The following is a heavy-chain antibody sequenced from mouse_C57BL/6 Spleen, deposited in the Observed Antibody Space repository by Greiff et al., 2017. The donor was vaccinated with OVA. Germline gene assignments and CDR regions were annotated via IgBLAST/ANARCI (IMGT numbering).Heavy chain of an antibody. J-gene: IGHJ1*03. D-gene: IGHD1-1*01. CDR3: AGTGSSYGYFDV. CDR1: GFPITSGYY. CDR2: ITHSGET. Sequence: VQLQESGPGLVKPSQSLFLTCSITGFPITSGYYWIWIRQSPGKPLEWMGYITHSGETFYNPSLQSPISITRETSKNQFFLQLNSVTTEDTAMYYCAGTGSSYGYFDVWGTGTTVTVSS. V-gene: IGHV12-3*01.